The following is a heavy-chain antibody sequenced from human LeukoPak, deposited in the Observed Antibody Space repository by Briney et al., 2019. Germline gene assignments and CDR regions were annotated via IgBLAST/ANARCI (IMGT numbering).Heavy chain of an antibody. CDR1: GFTLSRYT. CDR2: ITSSSTYI. V-gene: IGHV3-21*01. J-gene: IGHJ3*02. Sequence: GGSLRLSCAVSGFTLSRYTMNWVRQAPGRGLEWVSSITSSSTYIYYADSVKGRFTISRDNAKNSLYLQMNSLRAEDTAVYYCARDVSSRTSHAFDIWGQGTMVTVSS. CDR3: ARDVSSRTSHAFDI. D-gene: IGHD2-8*01.